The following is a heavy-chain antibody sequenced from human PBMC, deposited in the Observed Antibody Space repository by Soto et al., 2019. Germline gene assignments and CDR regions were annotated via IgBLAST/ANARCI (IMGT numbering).Heavy chain of an antibody. V-gene: IGHV4-34*01. CDR3: ARGNHYYGMDV. CDR2: ISHSGAT. CDR1: GGSFSDYY. J-gene: IGHJ6*02. Sequence: SETLSLTCAVYGGSFSDYYWTWIRQPPGKGLEWIGEISHSGATNYNPSLKSRVTISEDTSKNQVSLKVTSVTAADTAVFYCARGNHYYGMDVWGQGTTVTVSS.